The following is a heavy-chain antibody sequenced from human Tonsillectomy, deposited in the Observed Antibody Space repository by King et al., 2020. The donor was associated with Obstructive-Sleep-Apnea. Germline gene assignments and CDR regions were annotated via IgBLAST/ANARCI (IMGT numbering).Heavy chain of an antibody. CDR3: ARDSCGGDCYPFGDAFDI. J-gene: IGHJ3*02. V-gene: IGHV4-31*03. D-gene: IGHD2-21*02. CDR1: GGSITSGSHY. Sequence: QMQESGPGLVKPSQTLSLTCNVSGGSITSGSHYWRWIRPHPGKGLEWVGDIYYSGSTYYNPSLKSRVTISVDTSKNQFSLKLTSVTAADTAVYYCARDSCGGDCYPFGDAFDIWGQGTMVTVSS. CDR2: IYYSGST.